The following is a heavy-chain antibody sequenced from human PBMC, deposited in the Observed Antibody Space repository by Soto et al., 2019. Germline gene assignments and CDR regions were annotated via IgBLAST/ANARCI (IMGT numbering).Heavy chain of an antibody. Sequence: QVQLQESGPGLVKPSGTLSLTCAVSGGPISSSDWWSWVRQPPGKGLEWIGEIYHGGSSNYNPSLQSRVTMSVDKSKNQLSLRLNSVTATDTAVYYCARDTARHFDLWGRGTLVTVSS. D-gene: IGHD4-17*01. CDR1: GGPISSSDW. CDR3: ARDTARHFDL. V-gene: IGHV4-4*02. J-gene: IGHJ2*01. CDR2: IYHGGSS.